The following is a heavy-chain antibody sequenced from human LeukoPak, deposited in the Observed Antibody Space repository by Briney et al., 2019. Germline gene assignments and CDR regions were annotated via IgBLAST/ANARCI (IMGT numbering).Heavy chain of an antibody. Sequence: PSETLSLTCTVSGGSISSYYWSWIRQPPGKGLEWIGYIYYSGSTNYNPSLKSRVTISVDTSKNQFSLKLSSVTAADTAVYYCARLSGSSEGDPENWFDPWGQGTLVTVSS. CDR1: GGSISSYY. CDR3: ARLSGSSEGDPENWFDP. D-gene: IGHD1-26*01. J-gene: IGHJ5*02. V-gene: IGHV4-59*01. CDR2: IYYSGST.